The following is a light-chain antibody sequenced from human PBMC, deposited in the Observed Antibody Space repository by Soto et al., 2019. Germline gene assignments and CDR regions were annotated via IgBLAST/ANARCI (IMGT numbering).Light chain of an antibody. V-gene: IGLV2-11*01. CDR2: DVN. Sequence: QSALTQPRSVSGAPGQSVTISCTGTSSDVGGYNYVSWYQQHPRKAPKPMIYDVNKRPSGVPDRFSGSKSGNTASLTISGLQAEDAADYYRCSYASSYNYVFGTGTKVTV. CDR3: CSYASSYNYV. J-gene: IGLJ1*01. CDR1: SSDVGGYNY.